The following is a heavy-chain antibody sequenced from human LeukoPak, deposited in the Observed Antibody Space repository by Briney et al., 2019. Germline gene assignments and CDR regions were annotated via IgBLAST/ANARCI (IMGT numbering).Heavy chain of an antibody. V-gene: IGHV3-21*04. J-gene: IGHJ6*02. Sequence: GGSLRLSCAASGFTFSSYSMNWVRQAPGKGLEWVSSISSSSSYIYYADSVKGRFTISRDNAKNSLYLQMNSLRAEDTAVYYCAKDPSGSYNYYYYNMDVWGQGTTVTVSS. CDR2: ISSSSSYI. CDR3: AKDPSGSYNYYYYNMDV. D-gene: IGHD1-26*01. CDR1: GFTFSSYS.